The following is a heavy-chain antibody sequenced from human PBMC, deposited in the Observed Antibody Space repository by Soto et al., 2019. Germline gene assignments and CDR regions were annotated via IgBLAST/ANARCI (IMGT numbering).Heavy chain of an antibody. CDR1: GFTFSSYG. CDR3: ASQYSSSWYGLDY. J-gene: IGHJ4*02. V-gene: IGHV3-33*01. D-gene: IGHD6-13*01. Sequence: GGSLRLSCAASGFTFSSYGMHWVRQAPGKGLEWVAVIWYDGSNKYYADSVKGRFTISRDNSKNTLYLQMNSLRAEDTAVYYCASQYSSSWYGLDYWGQGTLVTVSS. CDR2: IWYDGSNK.